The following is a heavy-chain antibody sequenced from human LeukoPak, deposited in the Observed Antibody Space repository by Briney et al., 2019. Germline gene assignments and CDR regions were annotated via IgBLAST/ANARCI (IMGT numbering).Heavy chain of an antibody. CDR2: IIPIFGTV. CDR3: ARDQGSMVRGLYEMNY. CDR1: GGTFSSYA. Sequence: SVKVSCKASGGTFSSYAISWVRQAPGQGLEWMGGIIPIFGTVNYAQKFQGRVTITADESTSTAYMELSSLRSKDTAVYYCARDQGSMVRGLYEMNYWGQGTLVTVSS. V-gene: IGHV1-69*13. J-gene: IGHJ4*02. D-gene: IGHD3-10*01.